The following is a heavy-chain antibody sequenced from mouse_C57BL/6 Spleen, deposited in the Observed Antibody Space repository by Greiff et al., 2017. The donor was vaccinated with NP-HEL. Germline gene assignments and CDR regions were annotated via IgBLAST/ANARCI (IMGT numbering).Heavy chain of an antibody. V-gene: IGHV1-52*01. Sequence: QVQLQQPGAELVRPGSSVKLSCKASGYTFTSYWMHWVKQRPIQGLEWIGNIDPSDSETHYNQQFKDKATLTVDKSSSTAYMQLSSLTSEDSAVYYCARARTYYSNYDAMDYWGQGTSVTVSS. J-gene: IGHJ4*01. CDR1: GYTFTSYW. CDR2: IDPSDSET. CDR3: ARARTYYSNYDAMDY. D-gene: IGHD2-5*01.